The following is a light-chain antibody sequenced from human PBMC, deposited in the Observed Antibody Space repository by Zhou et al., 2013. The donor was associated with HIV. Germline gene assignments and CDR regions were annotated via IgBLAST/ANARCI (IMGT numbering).Light chain of an antibody. V-gene: IGKV1-6*01. Sequence: IQMTRSPSSLSASIGDRVTIICRASQDIRNDLGWYQQKPGKAPKLLIYAASILQSGVPSRFSGGGSGSDFTLIISSLQPEDFATYFCLQDHSYPRTFGQGTKLEIK. J-gene: IGKJ2*01. CDR2: AAS. CDR1: QDIRND. CDR3: LQDHSYPRT.